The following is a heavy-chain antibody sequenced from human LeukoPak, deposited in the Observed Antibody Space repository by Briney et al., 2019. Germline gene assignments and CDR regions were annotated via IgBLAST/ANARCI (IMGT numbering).Heavy chain of an antibody. J-gene: IGHJ5*02. CDR2: INHSGST. CDR3: ARDYYDSSGYSPYKWFDP. D-gene: IGHD3-22*01. V-gene: IGHV4-34*01. CDR1: GGSFSGYY. Sequence: PSETLSLTCAVYGGSFSGYYWSWIRQPPGKGLEWIGEINHSGSTNYNPSLKSRVTISVDTSKNQFSLKLSSVTAADTAVYYCARDYYDSSGYSPYKWFDPWGQGTLVTVSS.